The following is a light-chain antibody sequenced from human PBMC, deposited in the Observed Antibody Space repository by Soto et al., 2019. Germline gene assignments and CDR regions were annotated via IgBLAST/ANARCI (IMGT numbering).Light chain of an antibody. CDR3: QQYGSSGT. Sequence: EIVLTQSPGTLSVYRGARATLSCRASQSVSNNSLAWYTQNPGQAPRLPIYGTSNRATGIPDRFSGTGSGTDSTLTISRLEPEDFAVYYCQQYGSSGTFGQVTKVDIK. J-gene: IGKJ1*01. V-gene: IGKV3-20*01. CDR2: GTS. CDR1: QSVSNNS.